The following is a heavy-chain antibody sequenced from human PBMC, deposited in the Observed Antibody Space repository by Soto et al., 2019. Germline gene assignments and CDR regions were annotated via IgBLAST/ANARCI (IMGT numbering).Heavy chain of an antibody. CDR2: INTYNGNT. J-gene: IGHJ5*02. CDR3: ARVKTSGYHNWFDP. V-gene: IGHV1-18*01. CDR1: GYTFTSYA. D-gene: IGHD3-22*01. Sequence: APVKVYCKASGYTFTSYAMHLLSQAPGQRLEWMGWINTYNGNTNHAQKLQGRVTMTTDTSTSTAYMELRSLRSDDTAVYYCARVKTSGYHNWFDPWGQGTLVTVSS.